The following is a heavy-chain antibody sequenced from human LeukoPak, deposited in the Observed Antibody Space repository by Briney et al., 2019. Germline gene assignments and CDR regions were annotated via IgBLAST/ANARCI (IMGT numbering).Heavy chain of an antibody. J-gene: IGHJ4*02. CDR2: MYLSGTT. V-gene: IGHV4-4*02. CDR1: GDSINSLDL. Sequence: PSETLSLTCTVSGDSINSLDLWSWVHQPPGKGLEWIGEMYLSGTTHSNPSVKSRVTISIDKSKNQFFLNLSSVTAADTAVYYCAGLVGRYSSGLYYYYFDYWGQGTLVTVSS. CDR3: AGLVGRYSSGLYYYYFDY. D-gene: IGHD3-22*01.